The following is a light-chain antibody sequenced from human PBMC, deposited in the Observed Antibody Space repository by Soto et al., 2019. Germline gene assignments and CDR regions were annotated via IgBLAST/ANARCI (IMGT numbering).Light chain of an antibody. J-gene: IGKJ2*01. CDR2: GTS. V-gene: IGKV3-15*01. Sequence: EIVMTQSPATLSVSPGERATLSCRASQSVSSNLAWSQHKPGQAPRLLIYGTSTRATGIPARFSGSGSGTEFTLTISSLQSEDFAVYYCQQYNNWPPYTFGQGTKLAIK. CDR1: QSVSSN. CDR3: QQYNNWPPYT.